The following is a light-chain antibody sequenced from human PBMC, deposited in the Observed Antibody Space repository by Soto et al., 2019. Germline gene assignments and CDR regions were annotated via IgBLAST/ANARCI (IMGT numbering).Light chain of an antibody. Sequence: QSVLTQPASVSGSPGQSVILSCSGTSDDIGAYDHVAWFQQHPGEVPKLLLRDVTNRPSGVSGRFSGSKSGNTAYLTISGLRPEDEADYYCSSSTHSNTVVFGGGTKLTVL. J-gene: IGLJ3*02. CDR2: DVT. CDR3: SSSTHSNTVV. CDR1: SDDIGAYDH. V-gene: IGLV2-14*03.